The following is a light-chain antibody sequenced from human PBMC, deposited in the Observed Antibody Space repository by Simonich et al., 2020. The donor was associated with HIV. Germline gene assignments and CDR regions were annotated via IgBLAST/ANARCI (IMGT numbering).Light chain of an antibody. Sequence: DIVMTQSTDSLGVSLGERATINCKSSQSVLYSSNNKNYLAWYQQKPRQPPKFLIYWASTRESGVPDRFSGSGSGTDFTLTISSLQAEDVAVYYCQQYYDTPITFGQGTRLEIK. V-gene: IGKV4-1*01. J-gene: IGKJ5*01. CDR3: QQYYDTPIT. CDR1: QSVLYSSNNKNY. CDR2: WAS.